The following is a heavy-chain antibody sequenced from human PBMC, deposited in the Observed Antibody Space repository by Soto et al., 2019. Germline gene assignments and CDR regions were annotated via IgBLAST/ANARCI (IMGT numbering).Heavy chain of an antibody. Sequence: QVQLVQSGAEVKKPGASVKVSCKASGYKFITNGINWVRQHPGQGLEWMGWISCFNGKTNYAQNVQGRVTRTTDTSTSTAYMELRSLKSNDTDVYSCARDRVPKRRGYFPFDNWGQGTLVTVSS. J-gene: IGHJ4*02. D-gene: IGHD3-3*01. CDR3: ARDRVPKRRGYFPFDN. V-gene: IGHV1-18*01. CDR1: GYKFITNG. CDR2: ISCFNGKT.